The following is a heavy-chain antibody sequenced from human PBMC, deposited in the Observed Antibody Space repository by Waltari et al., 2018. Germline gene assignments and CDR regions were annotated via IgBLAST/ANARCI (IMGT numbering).Heavy chain of an antibody. CDR2: IGGTDGTT. CDR3: AKSERTTGFFDL. Sequence: EVQLVESGGALVQPGGSLRLSCTASRFMFSHYCMSWVRQAPGKGLEWVSAIGGTDGTTYYTDSVKGRFTISRDNSRSTMYLQMNSLRGEDTATYFCAKSERTTGFFDLWGQGTLVTVSS. V-gene: IGHV3-23*04. D-gene: IGHD4-4*01. CDR1: RFMFSHYC. J-gene: IGHJ4*02.